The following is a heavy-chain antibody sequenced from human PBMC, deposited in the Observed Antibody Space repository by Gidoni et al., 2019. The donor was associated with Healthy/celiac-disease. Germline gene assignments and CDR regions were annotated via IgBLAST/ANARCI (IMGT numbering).Heavy chain of an antibody. CDR2: FNSDGSST. J-gene: IGHJ5*02. Sequence: EVQLVESGGGLVQPGGSLRLSCAASGFTFSSYWMHWVRQAPGKGLVWVSRFNSDGSSTSYADSVKGRFTISRDNAKNTLYLQMNSLRAEDTAVYYCARDPVYNSVDWFDPWGQGTLVTVSS. V-gene: IGHV3-74*01. CDR1: GFTFSSYW. CDR3: ARDPVYNSVDWFDP. D-gene: IGHD1-20*01.